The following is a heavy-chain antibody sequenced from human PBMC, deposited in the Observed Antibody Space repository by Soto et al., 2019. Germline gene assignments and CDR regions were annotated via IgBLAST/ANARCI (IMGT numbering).Heavy chain of an antibody. Sequence: GGSLRLSCAASGFTFSSYAMSWVRQAPGKGLEWVSAISGSGGSTYYADSVKGRFTISRDNSKNTLYLQMNSLRAEDTAVYYCAKTEDYSNYPYYFDYWGQGTLVTVSS. D-gene: IGHD4-4*01. CDR1: GFTFSSYA. CDR2: ISGSGGST. CDR3: AKTEDYSNYPYYFDY. J-gene: IGHJ4*02. V-gene: IGHV3-23*01.